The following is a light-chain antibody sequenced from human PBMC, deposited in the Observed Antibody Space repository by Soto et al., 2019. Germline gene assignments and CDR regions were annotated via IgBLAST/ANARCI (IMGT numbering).Light chain of an antibody. CDR3: QQYNVWPLA. CDR2: VAS. CDR1: QSVSSN. J-gene: IGKJ4*01. Sequence: EIVMTQSPATLSVSPGERATLSCRASQSVSSNLAWYQQKPGQTPKLLIYVASTRATGITARFSGSGSGTEFTLTISSLQSEDFAVYYCQQYNVWPLAFGGGTKVEFK. V-gene: IGKV3-15*01.